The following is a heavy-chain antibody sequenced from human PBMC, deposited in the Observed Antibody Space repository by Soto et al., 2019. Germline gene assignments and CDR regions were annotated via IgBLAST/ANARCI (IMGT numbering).Heavy chain of an antibody. CDR1: GGTFSSYA. D-gene: IGHD3-22*01. Sequence: QVQLVQSGAEVKKPGSSVKVSCKASGGTFSSYAISWVRQSPGQGLGWMGGIIPIFGTANYAQKFQGRVTITADKSTSTAYMELSSLRSEDTAVYYCARGYYYDSSGYYGPFDYWGQGTLVTVSS. CDR3: ARGYYYDSSGYYGPFDY. CDR2: IIPIFGTA. J-gene: IGHJ4*02. V-gene: IGHV1-69*06.